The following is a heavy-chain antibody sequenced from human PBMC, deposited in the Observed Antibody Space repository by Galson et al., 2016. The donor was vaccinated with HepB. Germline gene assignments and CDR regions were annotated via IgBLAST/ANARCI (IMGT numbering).Heavy chain of an antibody. CDR3: ANTYLNAFDI. CDR1: GFTFSNYA. V-gene: IGHV3-23*01. J-gene: IGHJ3*02. D-gene: IGHD2-2*01. Sequence: SLRLSCAASGFTFSNYAMNWVRQAPGKGLECVSVISGRGGSTYYAESVKGRFTISRDNSKNTRYLQLKTLRAEDTAVYYCANTYLNAFDIWGQGTKVTVSS. CDR2: ISGRGGST.